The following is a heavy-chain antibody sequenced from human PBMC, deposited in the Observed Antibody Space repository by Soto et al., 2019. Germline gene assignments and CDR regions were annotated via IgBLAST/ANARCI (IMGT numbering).Heavy chain of an antibody. V-gene: IGHV4-61*01. J-gene: IGHJ6*02. CDR3: ARDKRYSYYYYRMDV. CDR1: GGSVSSGSYY. CDR2: IYYSGST. D-gene: IGHD2-15*01. Sequence: SETLSLTCTVSGGSVSSGSYYWSSIRQPPGKGLEWIGYIYYSGSTNYNPSLKSRVTISVDTSKNQFSLKLSSVTAADTAVYYCARDKRYSYYYYRMDVWGQGNTVTVSS.